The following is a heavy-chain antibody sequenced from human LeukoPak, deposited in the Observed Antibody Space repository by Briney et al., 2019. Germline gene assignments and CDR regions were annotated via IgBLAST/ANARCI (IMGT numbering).Heavy chain of an antibody. CDR3: AREPRDYYGSGSYYKGHYMDV. Sequence: SVKVSCKASGGTFSSYAISWVRQAPGQGLEWMGGIIPIFGTANYAQKFQGRVTITADESTSTAYMELSSLRSEDTAVYYCAREPRDYYGSGSYYKGHYMDVWGKGTTVTISS. CDR2: IIPIFGTA. CDR1: GGTFSSYA. V-gene: IGHV1-69*13. D-gene: IGHD3-10*01. J-gene: IGHJ6*03.